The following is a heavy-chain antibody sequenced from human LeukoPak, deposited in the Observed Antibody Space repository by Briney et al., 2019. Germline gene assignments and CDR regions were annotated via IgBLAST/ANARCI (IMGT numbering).Heavy chain of an antibody. J-gene: IGHJ5*02. CDR2: INHSGST. Sequence: SETLSLICAVYGGSFSGYYWSWIRQPPGKGLEWIGEINHSGSTNYNPSLKSRVTISVDTSKNQFSLKLSSVTAADTAVYYCARGYWITFGGVIVSRTNWFDPWGQGTLVTVSS. V-gene: IGHV4-34*01. CDR3: ARGYWITFGGVIVSRTNWFDP. CDR1: GGSFSGYY. D-gene: IGHD3-16*02.